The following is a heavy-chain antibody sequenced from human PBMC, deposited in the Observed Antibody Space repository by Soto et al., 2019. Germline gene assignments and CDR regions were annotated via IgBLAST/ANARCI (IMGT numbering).Heavy chain of an antibody. CDR2: INPNSGGT. J-gene: IGHJ6*03. CDR1: GYTFTGYY. V-gene: IGHV1-2*04. CDR3: ARDRTTSDCSSTSCSPIYYYYMDV. D-gene: IGHD2-2*01. Sequence: QVQLVQSGAEVKKPGASVKVSCKASGYTFTGYYMHWVRQAPGQGLEWMGWINPNSGGTNYAQKFQGWVTMTRDTSISTAYMELSRLRSDDTAVYYCARDRTTSDCSSTSCSPIYYYYMDVWGKGTTVTVSS.